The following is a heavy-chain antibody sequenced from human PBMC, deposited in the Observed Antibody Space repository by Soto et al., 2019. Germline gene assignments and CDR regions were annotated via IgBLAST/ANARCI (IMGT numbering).Heavy chain of an antibody. CDR3: ARHSEAGTPWHSYYFDY. Sequence: CVRCTVAGGTSGGGGGCCSLISQHPGKGLEWIGNIYYSGSTYYNPSLKSRVTISVDTSKNQLSLKLSSVTAADTAVYYCARHSEAGTPWHSYYFDYWGQGTLVTVSS. J-gene: IGHJ4*02. CDR2: IYYSGST. CDR1: GGTSGGGGGC. D-gene: IGHD1-7*01. V-gene: IGHV4-30-2*03.